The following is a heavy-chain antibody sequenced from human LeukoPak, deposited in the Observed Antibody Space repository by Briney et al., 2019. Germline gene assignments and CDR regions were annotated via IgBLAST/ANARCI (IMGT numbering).Heavy chain of an antibody. J-gene: IGHJ6*03. D-gene: IGHD3-16*01. CDR3: ARGVRSHFYDYSGLYYYYLDL. Sequence: SVKVSCKASGGTFNKYAFSWVRQAPGQGLEWMGRIIPIFGSTDYSQKFQGRVTITTDEPATIVYMGLSSLRSDDTAVYYCARGVRSHFYDYSGLYYYYLDLWGKGTTVTVSS. CDR2: IIPIFGST. CDR1: GGTFNKYA. V-gene: IGHV1-69*05.